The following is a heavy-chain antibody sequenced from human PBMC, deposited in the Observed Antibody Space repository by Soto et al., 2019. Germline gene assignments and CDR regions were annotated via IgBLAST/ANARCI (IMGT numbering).Heavy chain of an antibody. Sequence: SETLSLTCTVSGGSISSYYWSWIRQPAGKGLEWIGRIYTSGSTNYNPSLKSRVTMSVDTSKNQFSLKLSSVTAADTAVYYCARDILTGWTDYYYGMDVWGQGTTVTVS. CDR3: ARDILTGWTDYYYGMDV. J-gene: IGHJ6*02. CDR1: GGSISSYY. D-gene: IGHD3-9*01. V-gene: IGHV4-4*07. CDR2: IYTSGST.